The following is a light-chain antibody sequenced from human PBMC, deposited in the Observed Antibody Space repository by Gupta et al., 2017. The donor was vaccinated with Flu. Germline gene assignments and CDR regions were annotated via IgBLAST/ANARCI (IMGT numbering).Light chain of an antibody. Sequence: VTLACTPSSGSIASNYVQWYQQRPGSSPTTVIYEDNQRPSGVPDRFSGSIDSSSNATSLTISGLKTEDEADYYCQSYDSSDPVVFGGGTKLTVL. CDR3: QSYDSSDPVV. V-gene: IGLV6-57*01. J-gene: IGLJ2*01. CDR2: EDN. CDR1: SGSIASNY.